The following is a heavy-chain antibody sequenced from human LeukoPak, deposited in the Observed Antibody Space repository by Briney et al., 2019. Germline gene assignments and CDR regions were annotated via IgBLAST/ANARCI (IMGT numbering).Heavy chain of an antibody. J-gene: IGHJ5*02. CDR3: ARGSFWLDP. Sequence: GASVKVSCKASGYTFTTHGITWVRQAPGQGLEWMGWISAYNGHTNYAQKFHGRVTMTTDTSTNTAYMELKSLRSDDTAVYYCARGSFWLDPWGQGTLVTVSS. CDR1: GYTFTTHG. D-gene: IGHD2-15*01. V-gene: IGHV1-18*01. CDR2: ISAYNGHT.